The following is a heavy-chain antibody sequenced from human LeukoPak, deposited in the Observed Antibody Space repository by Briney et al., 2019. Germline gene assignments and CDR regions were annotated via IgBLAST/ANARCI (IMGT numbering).Heavy chain of an antibody. CDR1: GFTFSDNY. J-gene: IGHJ4*02. D-gene: IGHD6-19*01. CDR3: ARDGGSAWFLDY. V-gene: IGHV3-11*04. Sequence: PGGSLRLSCAASGFTFSDNYMSWIRQAPGKGLEWVSYISSSGSTTYNADSVKGRFSITRDNAKNSLYLQMNSLRAEDTAVYYCARDGGSAWFLDYWGQGTLVTVSS. CDR2: ISSSGSTT.